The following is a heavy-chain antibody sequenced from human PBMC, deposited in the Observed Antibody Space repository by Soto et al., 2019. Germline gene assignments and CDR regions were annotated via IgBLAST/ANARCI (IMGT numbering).Heavy chain of an antibody. CDR1: GYTFTSYA. D-gene: IGHD2-2*01. J-gene: IGHJ6*02. V-gene: IGHV1-3*01. CDR3: ARRGVVPAARPSYYYYGMDV. Sequence: ASVKVSCKASGYTFTSYAMHWVRQAPGQRLEWMGWINAGNGNTKYSQKFQGRVAITRDTSASTAYMELSSLRSEDTAVYYCARRGVVPAARPSYYYYGMDVWGQGTTVTVSS. CDR2: INAGNGNT.